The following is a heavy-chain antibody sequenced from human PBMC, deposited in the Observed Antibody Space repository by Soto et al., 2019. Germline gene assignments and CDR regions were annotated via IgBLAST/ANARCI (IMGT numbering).Heavy chain of an antibody. CDR2: IYSGGST. CDR1: GFTVSSNY. J-gene: IGHJ4*02. D-gene: IGHD5-12*01. V-gene: IGHV3-66*01. CDR3: ARGRDGYNVPFDY. Sequence: LRLSCAASGFTVSSNYMSWVRQAPGKGLEWVSVIYSGGSTYYADSVKGRFTISRDNSKNTLYLQMNSLRAEDTAVYYCARGRDGYNVPFDYWGQGTLVTVSS.